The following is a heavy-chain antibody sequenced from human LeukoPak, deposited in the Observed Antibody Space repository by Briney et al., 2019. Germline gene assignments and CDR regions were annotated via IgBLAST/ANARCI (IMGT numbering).Heavy chain of an antibody. CDR1: GGSFSGYY. J-gene: IGHJ4*02. Sequence: PSGTLSLTCAVYGGSFSGYYWSWLRQPPGKGLEWIGEINHSGSTNYNPSLKSRVTISVDTSKNQFSLKLSSVTAADTAVYYCAGYCSSTSCYGGFDYWGQGTLVTVSS. CDR3: AGYCSSTSCYGGFDY. CDR2: INHSGST. V-gene: IGHV4-34*01. D-gene: IGHD2-2*01.